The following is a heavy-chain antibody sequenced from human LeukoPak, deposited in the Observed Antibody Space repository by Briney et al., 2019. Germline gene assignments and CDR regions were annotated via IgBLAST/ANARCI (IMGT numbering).Heavy chain of an antibody. J-gene: IGHJ4*02. V-gene: IGHV4-39*07. CDR2: IYYSGST. CDR1: GGSISSSSYY. Sequence: PSQTLSLTCTVSGGSISSSSYYWGWIRQPPGKGLEWIGSIYYSGSTYYNPSLKSRVTISVDTSKNQFSLKLSSVTAADTAVYYCARDRRYGSGSYYDYWGQGTLVTVSS. CDR3: ARDRRYGSGSYYDY. D-gene: IGHD3-10*01.